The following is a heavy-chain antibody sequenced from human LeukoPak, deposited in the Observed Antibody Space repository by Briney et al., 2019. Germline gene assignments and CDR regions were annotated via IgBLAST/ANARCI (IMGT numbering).Heavy chain of an antibody. J-gene: IGHJ4*02. CDR1: GGSISNYY. CDR3: AISYGDTKGLRY. CDR2: MYYSGST. Sequence: SETLSLTCTVSGGSISNYYWSWIRQPPGKGLEWIGYMYYSGSTNYNSSLKSRVTISVDTSKNQFSLKLSSVTAADTAVYYCAISYGDTKGLRYWGQGTLVTVSS. V-gene: IGHV4-59*01. D-gene: IGHD4-17*01.